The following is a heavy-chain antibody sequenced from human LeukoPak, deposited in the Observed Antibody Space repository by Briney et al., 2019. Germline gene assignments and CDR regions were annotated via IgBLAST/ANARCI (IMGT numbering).Heavy chain of an antibody. CDR1: GFSLSTSGVG. Sequence: SGPTLVNPTQTLTLTCTFSGFSLSTSGVGVGWIRQPPGKALEWLALIYWNDDKRYSPSLKSRLTITKDTSKNQVVLTMTNMDPVDTATYYCAHMEGAAYDSSGYYPFDYWGQGTLVTVSS. D-gene: IGHD3-22*01. J-gene: IGHJ4*02. CDR2: IYWNDDK. CDR3: AHMEGAAYDSSGYYPFDY. V-gene: IGHV2-5*01.